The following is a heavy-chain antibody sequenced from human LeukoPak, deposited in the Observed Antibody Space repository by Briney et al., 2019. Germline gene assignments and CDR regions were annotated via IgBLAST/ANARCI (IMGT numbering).Heavy chain of an antibody. CDR2: IYYSGSS. V-gene: IGHV4-39*01. J-gene: IGHJ5*02. CDR1: GGSISSSSSY. D-gene: IGHD5-18*01. CDR3: ARLHIHTYTAIDVGWFDP. Sequence: SETLSLTCSVSGGSISSSSSYWGWIRQPPGKGLEWIGSIYYSGSSFDNPALKSRVTISVDTSKNQFSLKLSSVTAADTAVYYCARLHIHTYTAIDVGWFDPWGQGTLVTVSS.